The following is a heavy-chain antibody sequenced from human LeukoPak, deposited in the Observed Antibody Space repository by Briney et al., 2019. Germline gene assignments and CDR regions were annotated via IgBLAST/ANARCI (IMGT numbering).Heavy chain of an antibody. V-gene: IGHV1-46*01. CDR3: ARDGIWQNDVFDI. J-gene: IGHJ3*02. Sequence: ASVKVSCKASGYTFTSYYMHWVRQAPGQGLEWMGIINPSGGSTSYAQKFQGRVTMTRDTSISTAYMELSGLRSDDTAVYYCARDGIWQNDVFDIGGQGTMVTVSS. CDR1: GYTFTSYY. CDR2: INPSGGST. D-gene: IGHD3-3*02.